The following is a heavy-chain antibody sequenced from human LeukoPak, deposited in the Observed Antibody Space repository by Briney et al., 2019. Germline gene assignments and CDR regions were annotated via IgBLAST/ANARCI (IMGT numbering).Heavy chain of an antibody. J-gene: IGHJ4*02. CDR3: ASSYRCGYWGDY. Sequence: GAAVTVSYKASGYTFTMYDINWAGQAAGQGGEGMGWMNLNRGETGYAQKFQGRGSLTRDTSHPTAYMELRNVTSQDTPVYYCASSYRCGYWGDYWGQGTLVTVSS. CDR1: GYTFTMYD. D-gene: IGHD6-19*01. V-gene: IGHV1-8*03. CDR2: MNLNRGET.